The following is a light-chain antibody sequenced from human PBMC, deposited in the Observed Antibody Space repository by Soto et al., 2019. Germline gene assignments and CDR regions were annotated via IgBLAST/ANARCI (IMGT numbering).Light chain of an antibody. CDR1: TGAVTSGYY. V-gene: IGLV7-43*01. CDR2: STI. J-gene: IGLJ2*01. Sequence: QAVVTQEPSLTVSAGGTVTLTCASSTGAVTSGYYPNWFQQKPGQAPRALIYSTIHKHSWTPARFSGSLLGGKAALTLSGVQPEDEAEYYCLLYFGGAHVVFGGGTKVTVL. CDR3: LLYFGGAHVV.